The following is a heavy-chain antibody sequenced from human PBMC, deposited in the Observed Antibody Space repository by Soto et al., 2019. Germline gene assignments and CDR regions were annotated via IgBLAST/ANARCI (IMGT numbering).Heavy chain of an antibody. V-gene: IGHV3-74*01. CDR1: GFTFSSYW. Sequence: GGSLRLSCAASGFTFSSYWLHWVRQAPGKGLVWVSRINSDGSSTAYADSVKGRFTISRDNAKNTLDLQMNSLRAEDTAVYYCARAGNSGWYVYWGQGTLVTVSS. CDR3: ARAGNSGWYVY. J-gene: IGHJ4*02. D-gene: IGHD6-19*01. CDR2: INSDGSST.